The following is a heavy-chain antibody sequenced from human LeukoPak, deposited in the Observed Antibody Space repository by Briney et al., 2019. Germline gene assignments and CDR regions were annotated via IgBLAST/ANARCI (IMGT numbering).Heavy chain of an antibody. Sequence: GGSLRLSCTASGFTFSSHWMTWVRQPPGKGLEWVANIKEDGSVKYYVDSVKGRFTISRDNTKNALYLQMNSLRADDTAVYFCARDSTWLLDYWGQGTLIIVSS. D-gene: IGHD6-19*01. CDR3: ARDSTWLLDY. J-gene: IGHJ4*02. V-gene: IGHV3-7*03. CDR2: IKEDGSVK. CDR1: GFTFSSHW.